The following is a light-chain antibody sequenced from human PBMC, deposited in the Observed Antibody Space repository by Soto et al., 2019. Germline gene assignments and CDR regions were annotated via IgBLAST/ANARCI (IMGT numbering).Light chain of an antibody. CDR1: SSDVGAYHW. CDR2: DVT. Sequence: QSALTQPRSVSGSPGQSVTISCAGTSSDVGAYHWVSWYQQHPGKVPKLIIYDVTRRPSGVPDRFSGSKSGNTASLTISGLQADDEAEYYCCSDAGSYTLVFGGGTKLTVL. CDR3: CSDAGSYTLV. V-gene: IGLV2-11*01. J-gene: IGLJ3*02.